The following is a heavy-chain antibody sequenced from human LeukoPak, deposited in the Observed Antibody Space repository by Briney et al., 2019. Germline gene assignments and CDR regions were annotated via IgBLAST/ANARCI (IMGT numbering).Heavy chain of an antibody. D-gene: IGHD4-11*01. Sequence: GASVKVSCKASGYSFTNYGISWVRQAPGQGLEWMGWISAYNGYTHFAQKFQGRVTMTTDTSTSTAYMELRSLRSDDTAVYYCARGTSSYSDYNTFDYWGQGTLVSVSS. CDR2: ISAYNGYT. CDR3: ARGTSSYSDYNTFDY. V-gene: IGHV1-18*01. CDR1: GYSFTNYG. J-gene: IGHJ4*02.